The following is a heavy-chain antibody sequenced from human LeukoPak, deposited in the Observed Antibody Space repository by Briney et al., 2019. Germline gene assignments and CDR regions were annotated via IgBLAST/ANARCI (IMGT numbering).Heavy chain of an antibody. CDR3: AKDGYCSTTSCFSTNSDS. D-gene: IGHD2-2*03. CDR1: GFTFSSYA. V-gene: IGHV3-23*01. J-gene: IGHJ4*02. CDR2: ISGSGGST. Sequence: PGGSLRPSCAASGFTFSSYAMSWVRQAPGKGLEWVSAISGSGGSTHYADSVKGRFTISRDNSKNTLYLLMSSLRAEDTAEYYCAKDGYCSTTSCFSTNSDSWGQGTLVTVSS.